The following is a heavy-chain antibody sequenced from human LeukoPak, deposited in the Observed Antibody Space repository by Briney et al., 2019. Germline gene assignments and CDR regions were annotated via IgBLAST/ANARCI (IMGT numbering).Heavy chain of an antibody. J-gene: IGHJ4*02. CDR3: ARETCSGGSCYHFDY. CDR1: GFTFSTYE. CDR2: ISSSGDTI. D-gene: IGHD2-15*01. Sequence: GGSLRLSCAASGFTFSTYEMNWVRQAPGKGLEWVAYISSSGDTIYYADSVKGRFTISRDNAKNSLYLQTNSLRAEDTAVYYCARETCSGGSCYHFDYWGQGTLVTVSS. V-gene: IGHV3-48*03.